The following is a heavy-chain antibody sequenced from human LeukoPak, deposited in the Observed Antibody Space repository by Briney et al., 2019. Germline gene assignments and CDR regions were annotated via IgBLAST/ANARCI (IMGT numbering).Heavy chain of an antibody. J-gene: IGHJ6*04. CDR3: AELGITMIGGV. CDR2: ISSSGSTI. Sequence: GGSLRISCGASGFNFSSYEMNGVGEAPLMRPAWVSYISSSGSTIYYADSVKGRFTISRDNAKNSLYLQMNSLRAEDTAVYYCAELGITMIGGVWGKGTTVTISS. V-gene: IGHV3-48*03. CDR1: GFNFSSYE. D-gene: IGHD3-10*02.